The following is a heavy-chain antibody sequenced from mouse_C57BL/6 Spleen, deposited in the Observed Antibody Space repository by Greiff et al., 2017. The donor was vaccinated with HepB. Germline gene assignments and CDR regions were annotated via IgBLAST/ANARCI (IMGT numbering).Heavy chain of an antibody. J-gene: IGHJ3*01. CDR1: GYTFTSYW. V-gene: IGHV1-55*01. Sequence: QVQLQQPGAELVKPGASVKMSCKASGYTFTSYWITWVKQRPGQGLEWIGDIYPGSGSTNYNEKFKSKATPTVDTSSSTAYMQLSSLTSEDSAVYYCARRYDYDEGAWFAYWGQGTLVTVSA. D-gene: IGHD2-4*01. CDR3: ARRYDYDEGAWFAY. CDR2: IYPGSGST.